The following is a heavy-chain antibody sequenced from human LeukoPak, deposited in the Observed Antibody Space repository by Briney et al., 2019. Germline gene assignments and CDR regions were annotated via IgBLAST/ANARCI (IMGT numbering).Heavy chain of an antibody. CDR2: ISPSSGGT. D-gene: IGHD2-2*01. Sequence: GASVKVSCKASGYTFTGYYMHWVRQAPGQGLEWMGWISPSSGGTNYAQKFQGRVTMTRDTSITTAYMELSRLTSDDTAVYYCARGPAAEDYWGQGTLVTVSS. J-gene: IGHJ4*02. V-gene: IGHV1-2*02. CDR3: ARGPAAEDY. CDR1: GYTFTGYY.